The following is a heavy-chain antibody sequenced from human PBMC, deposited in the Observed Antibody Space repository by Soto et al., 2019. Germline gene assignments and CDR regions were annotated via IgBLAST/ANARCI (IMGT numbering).Heavy chain of an antibody. CDR1: GGSISSYY. CDR2: IYYSGST. D-gene: IGHD6-13*01. Sequence: SETLSLTCTVSGGSISSYYWSWIRQPPGKGLEWIGYIYYSGSTNYNPSLKSRVTISVDTSKNQFSLKLSSVTAADTAVYYCARAGSSSWYLRSRYYGMDVWGQGTTVTVSS. V-gene: IGHV4-59*01. J-gene: IGHJ6*02. CDR3: ARAGSSSWYLRSRYYGMDV.